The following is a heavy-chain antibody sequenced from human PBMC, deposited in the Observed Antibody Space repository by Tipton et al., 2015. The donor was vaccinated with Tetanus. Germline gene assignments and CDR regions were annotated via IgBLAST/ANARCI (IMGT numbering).Heavy chain of an antibody. CDR1: EFIFSTYT. CDR2: ISLSSSYI. Sequence: VQLVQSGGGLVKPGGSLRLSCAASEFIFSTYTMNWVRQAPGKGLEWVSSISLSSSYIHYADSVKGRFTISRDNAKNSLYLQMNSLRAEDTAVYYCARDFSYYFDSKSGFDYWGQGTLVTVSS. CDR3: ARDFSYYFDSKSGFDY. V-gene: IGHV3-21*01. D-gene: IGHD3-22*01. J-gene: IGHJ4*02.